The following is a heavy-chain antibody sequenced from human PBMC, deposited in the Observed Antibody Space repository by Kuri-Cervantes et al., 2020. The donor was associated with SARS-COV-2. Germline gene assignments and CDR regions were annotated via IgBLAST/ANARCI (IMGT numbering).Heavy chain of an antibody. V-gene: IGHV1-46*04. D-gene: IGHD3-10*01. J-gene: IGHJ6*02. Sequence: ASVKVSCKASGYTFTNYYLLWVRQAPGQGLEWVGIINPSDGGTSYAQKLQGRISMTTDTSTSTVYMQLSSLKSDDTAVYYCARGMVRGLIQSYYYGMDVWGQGTTVTVSS. CDR3: ARGMVRGLIQSYYYGMDV. CDR1: GYTFTNYY. CDR2: INPSDGGT.